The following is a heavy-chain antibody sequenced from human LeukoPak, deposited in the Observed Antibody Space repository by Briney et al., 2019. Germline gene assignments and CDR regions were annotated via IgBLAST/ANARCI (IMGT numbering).Heavy chain of an antibody. V-gene: IGHV4-34*01. CDR3: ARGRRVVPFDY. CDR1: GASITSYY. CDR2: INHSGST. J-gene: IGHJ4*02. Sequence: PSETLSLTCTVSGASITSYYWSWIRQPPGKGLEWIGEINHSGSTNYNPSLKSRVTISVDTSKNQFSLKLSSVTAADTAVYYCARGRRVVPFDYWGQGTLVTVSS. D-gene: IGHD3-3*01.